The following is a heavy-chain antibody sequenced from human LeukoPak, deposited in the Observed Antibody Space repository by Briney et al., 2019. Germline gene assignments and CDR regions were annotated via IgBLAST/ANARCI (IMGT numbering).Heavy chain of an antibody. CDR2: INHSGST. Sequence: PSETLSLTCAVYGGSFSGYYWSWIRQPPGKGLEWIGEINHSGSTNYNPSLKSRVTISVDTSKNQCSLKLSSVTAADTALYYCARDEYTYGSRTHPYFFDYWGQGTLVTVSS. CDR1: GGSFSGYY. CDR3: ARDEYTYGSRTHPYFFDY. V-gene: IGHV4-34*01. J-gene: IGHJ4*02. D-gene: IGHD5-18*01.